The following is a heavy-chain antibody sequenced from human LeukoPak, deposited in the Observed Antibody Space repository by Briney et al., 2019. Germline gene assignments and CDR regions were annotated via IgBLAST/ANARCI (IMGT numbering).Heavy chain of an antibody. CDR3: ARVDWDYYDSSGYYLDY. Sequence: ASVKVSCKSSGYTFTSYGISWVRQAPGQGLEWMGWISAYNGNTNYAQKLKGRVTMTTDTSTSTAYMELRSLRSDDTAVYYCARVDWDYYDSSGYYLDYWGQGTLVTVSS. V-gene: IGHV1-18*01. J-gene: IGHJ4*02. D-gene: IGHD3-22*01. CDR2: ISAYNGNT. CDR1: GYTFTSYG.